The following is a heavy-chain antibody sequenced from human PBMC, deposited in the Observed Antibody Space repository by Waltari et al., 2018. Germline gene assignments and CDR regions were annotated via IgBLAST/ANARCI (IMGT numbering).Heavy chain of an antibody. CDR1: GFTCSSFW. V-gene: IGHV3-7*01. Sequence: EVHLVESGRGLVQPGGSLRLSCAAFGFTCSSFWILWVRQAPEKGLEWVATIKSDGSDKYYVDSVKGRFTISRDNAKNSLYLQMNSLRADDTAVYYCVRESRWTFDIWGQGTMVIVSS. CDR2: IKSDGSDK. CDR3: VRESRWTFDI. D-gene: IGHD1-1*01. J-gene: IGHJ3*02.